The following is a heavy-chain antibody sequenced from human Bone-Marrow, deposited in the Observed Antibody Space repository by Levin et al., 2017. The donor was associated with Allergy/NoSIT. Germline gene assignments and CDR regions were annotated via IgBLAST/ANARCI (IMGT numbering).Heavy chain of an antibody. CDR3: AREGLFMVRVFGY. D-gene: IGHD3-10*01. Sequence: GGSLRLSCAASGFSFSSYEMNWVRQAPGKGLQWVSYISSRNTTMYYADSVKGRFTISRDNAENSLYLQMNSLRAEDTAIYYCAREGLFMVRVFGYWGRGTLVTVSS. V-gene: IGHV3-48*03. CDR2: ISSRNTTM. J-gene: IGHJ4*02. CDR1: GFSFSSYE.